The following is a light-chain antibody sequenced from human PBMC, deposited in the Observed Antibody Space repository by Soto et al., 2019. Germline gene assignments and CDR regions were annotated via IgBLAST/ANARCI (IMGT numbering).Light chain of an antibody. CDR1: SSNIGSNT. CDR3: APWDDGLNGYVL. Sequence: QSVLTQPPSASGTPGQRITISCSGSSSNIGSNTVNCYQQLPGTAAKLLIYSTNQRRSAVPARFSCSNSAGSASLVISGLQYADEDDYYCAPWDDGLNGYVLFGGGTKLTVL. V-gene: IGLV1-44*01. CDR2: STN. J-gene: IGLJ2*01.